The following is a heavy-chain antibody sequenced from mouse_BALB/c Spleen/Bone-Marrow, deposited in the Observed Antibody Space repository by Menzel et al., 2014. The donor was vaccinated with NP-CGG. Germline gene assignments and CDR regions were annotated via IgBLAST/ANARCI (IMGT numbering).Heavy chain of an antibody. V-gene: IGHV1-4*02. J-gene: IGHJ1*01. CDR2: INPSSGYT. CDR1: GYTFTSYT. CDR3: ARNHWYFDV. D-gene: IGHD2-1*01. Sequence: QVQLKDSAAELARPGASVKMSCKASGYTFTSYTMHWVKQRPGQGLEWIGYINPSSGYTEYNQKFKDKTTLTADKSSSTAYMQLSSLTSEDSAVYYCARNHWYFDVWGAGTTVTVSS.